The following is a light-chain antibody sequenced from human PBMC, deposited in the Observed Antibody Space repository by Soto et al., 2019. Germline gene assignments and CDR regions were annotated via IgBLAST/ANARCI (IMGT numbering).Light chain of an antibody. V-gene: IGKV3-15*01. CDR3: QQAKSYPIT. CDR2: GAS. Sequence: VIMTQSPATLSVSPGETATLSCRAGQNIHTNLAWYQQKPGQAPRLLFYGASTGATGLPARFSGSGSGTDFTLTINSLQPEDFATYYCQQAKSYPITFGQGTRLEI. CDR1: QNIHTN. J-gene: IGKJ5*01.